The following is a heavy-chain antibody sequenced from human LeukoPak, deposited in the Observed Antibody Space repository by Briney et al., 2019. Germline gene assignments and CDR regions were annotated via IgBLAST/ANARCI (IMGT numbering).Heavy chain of an antibody. CDR2: ISWNSGSI. V-gene: IGHV3-9*01. CDR3: ARDHVAAAGTSY. D-gene: IGHD6-13*01. CDR1: GFTFDDYA. Sequence: GGSLRLSCAASGFTFDDYAMHWVRQAPGKGLEWVSGISWNSGSIGYADSVKGRFTISRDNAKNSLYLQMNSLRAEDTAVYYCARDHVAAAGTSYWGQGTLVTVSS. J-gene: IGHJ4*02.